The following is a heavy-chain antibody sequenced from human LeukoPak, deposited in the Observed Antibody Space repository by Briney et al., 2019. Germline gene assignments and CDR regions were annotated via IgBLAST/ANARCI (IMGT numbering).Heavy chain of an antibody. Sequence: GGSLRLSCAASGFTFSDYYMSWIRQAPGKGLEWVSYISSSSSYTNYADFVKGRFTISRDNAKNSLYLQMNSLRAEDTAVYYCARGTTVDAFDIWGQGTMVTVSS. CDR1: GFTFSDYY. CDR2: ISSSSSYT. J-gene: IGHJ3*02. D-gene: IGHD4-17*01. CDR3: ARGTTVDAFDI. V-gene: IGHV3-11*06.